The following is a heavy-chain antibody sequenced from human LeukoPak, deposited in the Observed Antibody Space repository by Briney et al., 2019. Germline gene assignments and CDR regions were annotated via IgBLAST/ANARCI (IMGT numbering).Heavy chain of an antibody. CDR3: ARLLTYYFGSGSYGVDY. D-gene: IGHD3-10*01. J-gene: IGHJ4*02. V-gene: IGHV3-23*01. CDR1: GFTFGDYA. CDR2: ISGSGGST. Sequence: GGSPRVSCTASGFTFGDYAMSWVRQAPGKGLEWVSAISGSGGSTYYADSVKGRFTISRDNSKNTLYLQMNSLRAEDTAVYYCARLLTYYFGSGSYGVDYWGQGTLVTVSS.